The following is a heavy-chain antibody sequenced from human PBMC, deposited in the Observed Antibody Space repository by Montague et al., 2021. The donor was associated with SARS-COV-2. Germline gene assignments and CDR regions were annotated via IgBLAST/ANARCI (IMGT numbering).Heavy chain of an antibody. D-gene: IGHD2-21*02. CDR2: ICDGVRRI. Sequence: SLRLSCAASGFNFPRYCMHWVRQSPGQGLEWVARICDGVRRISYADSVRYRFTVSRDNAKNTLSLLMNNLSGEDTAVYYCVRDGGDDKHDWWFDLWGRGTHVSVSS. V-gene: IGHV3-74*01. CDR1: GFNFPRYC. J-gene: IGHJ2*01. CDR3: VRDGGDDKHDWWFDL.